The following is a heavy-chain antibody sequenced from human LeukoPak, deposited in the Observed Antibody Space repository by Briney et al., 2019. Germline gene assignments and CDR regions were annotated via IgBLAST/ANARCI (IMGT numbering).Heavy chain of an antibody. V-gene: IGHV5-51*01. D-gene: IGHD5-12*01. CDR3: ARLGAVASLIHYFDY. Sequence: GESLKISCKGSGYRFTSYWIGWVRQIPGKGLEWMGIIYPGDSDTRCSPSFQGQVPISADKSISTAYLQWSSLKASDTAMYYCARLGAVASLIHYFDYWGQGTLVTVSS. CDR1: GYRFTSYW. CDR2: IYPGDSDT. J-gene: IGHJ4*02.